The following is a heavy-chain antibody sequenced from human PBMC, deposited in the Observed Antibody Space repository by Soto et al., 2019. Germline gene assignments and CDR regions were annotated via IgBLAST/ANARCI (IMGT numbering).Heavy chain of an antibody. V-gene: IGHV1-18*04. CDR1: RYSFTTYG. Sequence: ASVKVSCKASRYSFTTYGTTLVRRAPGQGLEWLGWISGYSGETKSSQNLRRSVTLTADTSTNTAYLELRSLTSDDTAIYYCARPRASLPGFTYYDYGLDVWGQGTAVTVSS. J-gene: IGHJ6*02. CDR2: ISGYSGET. D-gene: IGHD1-26*01. CDR3: ARPRASLPGFTYYDYGLDV.